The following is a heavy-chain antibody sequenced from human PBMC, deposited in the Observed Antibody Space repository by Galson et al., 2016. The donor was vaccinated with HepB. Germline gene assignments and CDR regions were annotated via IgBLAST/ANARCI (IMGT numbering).Heavy chain of an antibody. CDR3: TRAGVAAGTHWFAP. V-gene: IGHV3-30*04. Sequence: SLRLSCAASGFTFSNYAMHWARQAPGKGLEWVAVISEDGNHAYFADSVKGRSTFSRDNSKNTLSLQVNSLRPDDTAVYYCTRAGVAAGTHWFAPWGRGTLVTVSS. J-gene: IGHJ5*02. D-gene: IGHD6-13*01. CDR2: ISEDGNHA. CDR1: GFTFSNYA.